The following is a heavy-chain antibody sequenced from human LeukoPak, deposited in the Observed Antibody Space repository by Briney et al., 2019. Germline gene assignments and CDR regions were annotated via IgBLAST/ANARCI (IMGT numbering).Heavy chain of an antibody. D-gene: IGHD3-3*01. CDR1: GLTFSSYA. CDR3: AKDRRTTLYGEFDY. J-gene: IGHJ4*02. CDR2: ISSGGVGT. V-gene: IGHV3-23*01. Sequence: GGSLRLSCAASGLTFSSYAMSWVRQAPGKGLEWVSGISSGGVGTYYADSVKGRFTVSRDNSKNTLYLQMNSLRAEDTAVYYCAKDRRTTLYGEFDYWGQGALVTVPS.